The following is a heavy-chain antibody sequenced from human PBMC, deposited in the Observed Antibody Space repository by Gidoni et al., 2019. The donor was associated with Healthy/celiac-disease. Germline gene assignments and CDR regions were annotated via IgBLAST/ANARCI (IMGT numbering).Heavy chain of an antibody. CDR2: ISAYNGNT. CDR3: ARAVVPPALSSGRFDP. CDR1: GYTFPSYG. Sequence: QVHLVQSGAEVKKPGASVKVSCKASGYTFPSYGISWVRQAPGQGLEWMGWISAYNGNTNYAQKLQGRVTMTTDTSTSTAYMELRSLRSDDTAVYYCARAVVPPALSSGRFDPWGQGTLVTVSS. J-gene: IGHJ5*02. D-gene: IGHD2-2*01. V-gene: IGHV1-18*01.